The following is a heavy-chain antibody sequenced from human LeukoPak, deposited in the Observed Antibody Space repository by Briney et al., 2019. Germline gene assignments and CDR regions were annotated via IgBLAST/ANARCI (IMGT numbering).Heavy chain of an antibody. J-gene: IGHJ5*02. D-gene: IGHD3-22*01. CDR2: INPSSGAT. V-gene: IGHV1-2*02. CDR3: ARSTPFFNYESSGYYFWFDP. Sequence: ASVKVSCKASGYTFTGHYIHWVRQAPGQGLEWMGWINPSSGATNYAQKVQGRITLTRDTSISTAFMELSRLISDGTAVYYWARSTPFFNYESSGYYFWFDPWGQGALVTVSS. CDR1: GYTFTGHY.